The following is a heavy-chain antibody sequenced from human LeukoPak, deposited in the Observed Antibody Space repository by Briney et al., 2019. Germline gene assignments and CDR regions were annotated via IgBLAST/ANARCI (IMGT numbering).Heavy chain of an antibody. Sequence: GGSLRLSCAASGFTFSSYSMNWVRQAPGKGLEWVSSISGSSTDIYYADSVKGRFTISRDNAKNSLYLQISCLRAEGTAIYYCARRGLYDSSGYDYWGQGTLVTVSS. J-gene: IGHJ4*02. CDR1: GFTFSSYS. CDR3: ARRGLYDSSGYDY. V-gene: IGHV3-21*01. D-gene: IGHD3-22*01. CDR2: ISGSSTDI.